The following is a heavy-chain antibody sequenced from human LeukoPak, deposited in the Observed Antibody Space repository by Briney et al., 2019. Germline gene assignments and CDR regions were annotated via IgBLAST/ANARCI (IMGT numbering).Heavy chain of an antibody. J-gene: IGHJ4*02. Sequence: PGGSLRLSCAASAFSFGSSVMSWVRQAPGKGLEWVSAITADGGGTNHADPVKGRSTISRDNFKSTLYLQMNSLRVEDTAVYYCVKEDHYGDYVQIDHWGQGTLVTVSS. V-gene: IGHV3-23*01. CDR1: AFSFGSSV. CDR2: ITADGGGT. CDR3: VKEDHYGDYVQIDH. D-gene: IGHD4-17*01.